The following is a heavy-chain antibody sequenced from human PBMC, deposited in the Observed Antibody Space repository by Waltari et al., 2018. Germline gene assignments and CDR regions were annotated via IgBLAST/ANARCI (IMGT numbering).Heavy chain of an antibody. V-gene: IGHV3-23*04. Sequence: EVQLVESGGGLVQPGGSLRLSCVASGFTFTDYAMSWVRQAPGKGLEWVSALSGSGFATYYADSVKGRFSISRDNPKNTVYLQMDSLRAEDTAVYYCAKGRGYSGYERFDYWGQGSLVTVSS. CDR1: GFTFTDYA. CDR3: AKGRGYSGYERFDY. D-gene: IGHD5-12*01. J-gene: IGHJ4*02. CDR2: LSGSGFAT.